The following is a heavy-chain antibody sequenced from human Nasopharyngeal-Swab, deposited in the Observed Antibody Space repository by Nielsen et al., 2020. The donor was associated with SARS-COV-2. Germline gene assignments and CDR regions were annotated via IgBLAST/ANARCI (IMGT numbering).Heavy chain of an antibody. CDR3: TTLHRTDWF. D-gene: IGHD3-9*01. CDR2: IKRKADGGTV. V-gene: IGHV3-15*01. J-gene: IGHJ4*02. Sequence: GEPLNSSCAASGFVFISVWISWVRQAPGKGLEWVGRIKRKADGGTVEYATAVRGRFSISRDDSRNTLFLQMNRLKTEDTDVYYCTTLHRTDWFWGQGNLVTVSS. CDR1: GFVFISVW.